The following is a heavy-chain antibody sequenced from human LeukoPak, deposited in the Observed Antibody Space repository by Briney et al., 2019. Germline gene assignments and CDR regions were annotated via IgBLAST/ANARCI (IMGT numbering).Heavy chain of an antibody. J-gene: IGHJ4*02. CDR1: GGSFSGYY. CDR3: ARGVLLWFGETYYFDY. V-gene: IGHV4-34*01. CDR2: INHSGST. D-gene: IGHD3-10*01. Sequence: SKTLSLTCAVYGGSFSGYYWSWIRQPPGKGLEWIGEINHSGSTNYNPSLKSRVTISVDTSKNQFSLKLSSVTAADTAVYYCARGVLLWFGETYYFDYWGQGTLVTVSS.